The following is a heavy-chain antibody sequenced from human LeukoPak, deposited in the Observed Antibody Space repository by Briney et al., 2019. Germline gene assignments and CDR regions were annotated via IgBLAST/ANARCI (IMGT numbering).Heavy chain of an antibody. CDR3: AQYWVVTAPT. CDR1: GFTVSLYY. Sequence: PGGSLRLSCAASGFTVSLYYMTWVRQAPGKGLEWVSVIYSGGPTYYADSVKGRFSISRDNSKNTVYLQMNSLRAEDTAVYYCAQYWVVTAPTWGQGTMVTVSS. CDR2: IYSGGPT. D-gene: IGHD2-21*02. J-gene: IGHJ3*01. V-gene: IGHV3-53*01.